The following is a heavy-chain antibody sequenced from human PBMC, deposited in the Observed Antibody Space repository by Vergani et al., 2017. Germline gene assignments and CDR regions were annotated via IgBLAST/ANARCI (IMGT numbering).Heavy chain of an antibody. Sequence: QVQLVESGGGVVQPGGSLRLSCAASGFTFTNYGMHWVRQAPGKGLEWVAFTRYDGIVEYYGDSVRGRFTISRDNSKNTLYLQMNRLRPEDTAVYYCATAGAAXFRGASCYDFFEYWGQGTLVTVAS. CDR1: GFTFTNYG. J-gene: IGHJ4*02. D-gene: IGHD2-15*01. V-gene: IGHV3-30*02. CDR2: TRYDGIVE. CDR3: ATAGAAXFRGASCYDFFEY.